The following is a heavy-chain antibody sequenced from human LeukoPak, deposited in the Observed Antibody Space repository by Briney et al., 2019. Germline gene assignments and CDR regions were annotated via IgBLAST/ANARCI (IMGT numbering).Heavy chain of an antibody. CDR3: ARGGYPYLSTWYSDY. D-gene: IGHD2-15*01. V-gene: IGHV7-4-1*02. J-gene: IGHJ4*02. Sequence: HVASVKVSCKASGYTFTSRAINWVRQAPGQGLEWMGWINTNTGNPTYAQGFTGRFVFSLDTSVSTAYLQISSLKAEDTAMYYCARGGYPYLSTWYSDYWGQGTLVTVSS. CDR1: GYTFTSRA. CDR2: INTNTGNP.